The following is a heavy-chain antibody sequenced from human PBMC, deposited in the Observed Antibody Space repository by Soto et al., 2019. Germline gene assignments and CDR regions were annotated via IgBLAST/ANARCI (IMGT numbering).Heavy chain of an antibody. J-gene: IGHJ4*02. D-gene: IGHD5-18*01. V-gene: IGHV3-74*01. Sequence: GGSLRLSCAASGFTFSSYWMHWVRQAPGKGLVWVSRINSDGSSTSYADSLKGRFTISRDNAKNTLYLQMNSLRAEDTAVYCCARGADTAMDSYFDYWGQGTLVTVSS. CDR2: INSDGSST. CDR3: ARGADTAMDSYFDY. CDR1: GFTFSSYW.